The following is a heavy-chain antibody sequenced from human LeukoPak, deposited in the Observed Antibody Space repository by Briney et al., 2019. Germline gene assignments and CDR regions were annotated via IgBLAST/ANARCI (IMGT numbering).Heavy chain of an antibody. J-gene: IGHJ4*02. V-gene: IGHV3-30*02. D-gene: IGHD3-22*01. CDR1: GFTFSSSV. Sequence: GGSLRLSCAASGFTFSSSVMHWVRQAPGKGLEWVAFIRYDETNKYYADSVKGRFTISRDNSKSTLYLQMNSLRAEDTAVYYCAKDATMIVVVGYYFDYWGQGTLVTVSS. CDR3: AKDATMIVVVGYYFDY. CDR2: IRYDETNK.